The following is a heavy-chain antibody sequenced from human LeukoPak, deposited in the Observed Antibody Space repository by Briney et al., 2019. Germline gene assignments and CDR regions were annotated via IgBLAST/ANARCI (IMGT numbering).Heavy chain of an antibody. CDR2: IIPILGIA. V-gene: IGHV1-69*04. Sequence: SVMVSCKASGYTFTNYGISWVRQAPGQGLVWMGSIIPILGIANYAQKFQGRVTITADKSTSTAYMELSSLRSEDTAVYYCARGADGDCSGGSCYLNYWGQGTLVTVSS. CDR1: GYTFTNYG. CDR3: ARGADGDCSGGSCYLNY. J-gene: IGHJ4*02. D-gene: IGHD2-15*01.